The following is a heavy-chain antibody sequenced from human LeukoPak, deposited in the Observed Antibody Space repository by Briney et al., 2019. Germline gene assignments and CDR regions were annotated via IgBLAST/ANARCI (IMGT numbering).Heavy chain of an antibody. J-gene: IGHJ4*02. D-gene: IGHD6-19*01. V-gene: IGHV4-59*08. CDR1: GGSISSYY. CDR3: ARHDGYYSGWYRAFDY. Sequence: SETLSLTCTVSGGSISSYYWSWIRQPPGKGLEWIGYISYSGTTNYNPSLKSRVTISVDTSKNQLSLKLSSVTAADTAVYYCARHDGYYSGWYRAFDYWGQGTLVTVSS. CDR2: ISYSGTT.